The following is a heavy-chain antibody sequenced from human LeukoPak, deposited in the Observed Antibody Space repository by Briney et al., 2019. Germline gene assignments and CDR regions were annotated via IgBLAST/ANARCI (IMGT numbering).Heavy chain of an antibody. CDR1: GFTFSSYG. D-gene: IGHD3-3*01. V-gene: IGHV3-30*02. Sequence: GGSLRLSCAASGFTFSSYGMHWVRQAPGKGLEWVAFIRYDGSNKYYADSVKGRFTISRDNSKNTLYLQMNSLRAEDTAVYYCAKGRFLEWLRFDYWGQGTLVTVSS. CDR3: AKGRFLEWLRFDY. CDR2: IRYDGSNK. J-gene: IGHJ4*02.